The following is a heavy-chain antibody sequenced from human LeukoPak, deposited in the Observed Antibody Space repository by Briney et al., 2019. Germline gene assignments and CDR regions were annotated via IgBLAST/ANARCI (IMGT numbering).Heavy chain of an antibody. J-gene: IGHJ4*02. CDR1: GLTFSSHT. CDR2: VTNGGIT. V-gene: IGHV3-23*01. Sequence: GGSLRLSCAASGLTFSSHTMNWVRQAPGKGLEYISSVTNGGITYYADSVKGRFTISRDNSKNTLYLQMNSLRAEDTAVYYCAQRIAVRPYPFGNWGQGTLVTVSS. D-gene: IGHD6-6*01. CDR3: AQRIAVRPYPFGN.